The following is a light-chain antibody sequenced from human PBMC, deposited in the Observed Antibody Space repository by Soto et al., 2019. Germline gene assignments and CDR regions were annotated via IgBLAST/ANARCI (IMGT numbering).Light chain of an antibody. J-gene: IGKJ1*01. CDR2: GAS. CDR1: QSISRY. V-gene: IGKV3D-15*01. CDR3: QQYNNWQT. Sequence: IVLTQSPGTLSLSPGERTTLSCRASQSISRYLAWYQQKPGQGPRLLIYGASSRATGTPDRFGGSGSGTEFTLTISSLQSEDFAVYYCQQYNNWQTFGQGTKVDIK.